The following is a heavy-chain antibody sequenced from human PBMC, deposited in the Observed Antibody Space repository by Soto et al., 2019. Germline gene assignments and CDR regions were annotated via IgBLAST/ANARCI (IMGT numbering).Heavy chain of an antibody. Sequence: SETLSLTCTVSGGSVNTDSYYWSWIRQPPGKGLEWIGYIYYNGNTDYNPSLKSRVAMAVDTSKNQFSLNLNSVTAADSAIYYCSRGTQHQDGYFDLCGRGSLVTVSS. J-gene: IGHJ2*01. CDR3: SRGTQHQDGYFDL. V-gene: IGHV4-61*01. CDR1: GGSVNTDSYY. D-gene: IGHD5-18*01. CDR2: IYYNGNT.